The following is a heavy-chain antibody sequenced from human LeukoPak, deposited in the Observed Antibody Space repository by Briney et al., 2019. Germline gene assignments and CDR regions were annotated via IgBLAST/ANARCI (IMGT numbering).Heavy chain of an antibody. D-gene: IGHD3-10*01. Sequence: ASVKVSCKASGYTFTCYYMHWVRQAPGQGLGWMGWINPNSGGTNYAQKFQGRVTMTRDTSISTAYMELSRLRSDDTAVYYCARDRYYYGSGGITYYFDYWGQGTLVTVSS. CDR1: GYTFTCYY. V-gene: IGHV1-2*02. CDR2: INPNSGGT. CDR3: ARDRYYYGSGGITYYFDY. J-gene: IGHJ4*02.